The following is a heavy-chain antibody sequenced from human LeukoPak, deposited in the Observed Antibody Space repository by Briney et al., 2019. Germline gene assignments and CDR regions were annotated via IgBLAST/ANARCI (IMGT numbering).Heavy chain of an antibody. CDR3: ARSPERGRRRSFYYYYYMDV. CDR2: ISAYNGNT. Sequence: GASVKVSCKASGYTFTGYYMHWVRQAPGQGLEWMGWISAYNGNTNYAQKLQGRVTMTTDTSTSTAYMELRSLRSEDTAVYYCARSPERGRRRSFYYYYYMDVWGKGTTVTISS. J-gene: IGHJ6*03. CDR1: GYTFTGYY. V-gene: IGHV1-18*04. D-gene: IGHD3-10*01.